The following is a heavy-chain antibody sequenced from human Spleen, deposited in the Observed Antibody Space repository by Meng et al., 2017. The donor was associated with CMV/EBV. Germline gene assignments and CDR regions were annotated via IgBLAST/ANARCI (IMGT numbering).Heavy chain of an antibody. CDR3: ARGGRGCTTTTCYFLDY. CDR1: YTFTSYY. J-gene: IGHJ4*02. D-gene: IGHD2-2*01. V-gene: IGHV1-2*02. Sequence: YTFTSYYMHWVRQAPGQGLESVGWINPNTGDTYYAQKFQGRVAMTRDTSISTAYMELSSLISDDTAVYYCARGGRGCTTTTCYFLDYWGQGTLVTVSS. CDR2: INPNTGDT.